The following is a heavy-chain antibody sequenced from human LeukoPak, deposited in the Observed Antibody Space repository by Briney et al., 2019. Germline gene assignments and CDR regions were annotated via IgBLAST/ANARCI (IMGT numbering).Heavy chain of an antibody. CDR2: ISSSSSYI. CDR1: GFTFSSYS. Sequence: GGSLRLSCAASGFTFSSYSMNWVRQAPGKGLEWVSSISSSSSYIYYADSVKGRFTISRDNAKNSLYLQMNSLRAEDTAVYYCARDFQGGNSGFDYWGQGTLVTVSS. V-gene: IGHV3-21*01. J-gene: IGHJ4*02. CDR3: ARDFQGGNSGFDY. D-gene: IGHD4-23*01.